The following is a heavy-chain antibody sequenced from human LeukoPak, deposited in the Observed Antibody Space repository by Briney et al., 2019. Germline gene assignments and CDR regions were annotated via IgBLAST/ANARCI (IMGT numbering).Heavy chain of an antibody. Sequence: PGGSLRLSCAASGFTFSSYSMNWVRQAPGKGLEWVSSISSSSSYIYYADSVKGRFTISRDNAKNSLYLQMNSLRVEDTAVYYCARDLYAGTKTCFDYWGQGTLVTVSS. D-gene: IGHD1-1*01. CDR1: GFTFSSYS. CDR2: ISSSSSYI. CDR3: ARDLYAGTKTCFDY. J-gene: IGHJ4*02. V-gene: IGHV3-21*01.